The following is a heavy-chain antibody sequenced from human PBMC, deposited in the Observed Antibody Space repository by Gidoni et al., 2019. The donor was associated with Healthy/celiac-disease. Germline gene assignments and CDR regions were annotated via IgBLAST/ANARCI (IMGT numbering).Heavy chain of an antibody. V-gene: IGHV3-23*04. D-gene: IGHD3-9*01. CDR1: GFTFSSYA. Sequence: EVQLVESGGGLVQPGGSLRLSCAASGFTFSSYAMSWVRQAPGKGLEWVSAISGSGGSTYYADSVKGRFTISRDNSKNTLYLQMNSLRAEDTAVYYCAKKGHILTGYSYGAFDIWGQGTMVTVSS. J-gene: IGHJ3*02. CDR3: AKKGHILTGYSYGAFDI. CDR2: ISGSGGST.